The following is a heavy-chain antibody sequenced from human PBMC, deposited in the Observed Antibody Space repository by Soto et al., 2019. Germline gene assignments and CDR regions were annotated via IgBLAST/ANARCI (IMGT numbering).Heavy chain of an antibody. CDR2: ISGSGGST. D-gene: IGHD3-10*01. J-gene: IGHJ4*02. CDR1: GFTFSSYA. CDR3: AKSNERYYGSGTIYQFDY. Sequence: PGGSLRLSCAASGFTFSSYAMSWVRQAPGKGLEWVSAISGSGGSTYYADSVKGRFTISRDNSKNTLYLQMNSLRAEDTAVYYCAKSNERYYGSGTIYQFDYWGQGTLVTVSS. V-gene: IGHV3-23*01.